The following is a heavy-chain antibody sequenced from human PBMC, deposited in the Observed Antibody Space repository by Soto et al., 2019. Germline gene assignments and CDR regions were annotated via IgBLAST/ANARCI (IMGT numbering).Heavy chain of an antibody. J-gene: IGHJ3*02. V-gene: IGHV3-66*01. CDR3: AREPRYCRGGSCSITGDAYDI. CDR2: ISNRGDT. CDR1: GFIVSDTY. D-gene: IGHD2-15*01. Sequence: EVQLVESGGGLVQPGGSLRLSCTASGFIVSDTYVNWVREAPGKGLEWVSVISNRGDTHYPDSVRGSFSLSKDISDNTLHLQMNNLRVEDTAVYYCAREPRYCRGGSCSITGDAYDIWGQGTMVTVSS.